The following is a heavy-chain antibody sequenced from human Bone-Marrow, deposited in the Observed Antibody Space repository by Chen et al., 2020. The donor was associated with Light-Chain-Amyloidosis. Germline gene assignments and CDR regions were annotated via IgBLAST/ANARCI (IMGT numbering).Heavy chain of an antibody. CDR2: VSGSTVST. Sequence: EVQLVESGGGSVQPGGSMRLSCATSGFNFSSFGMSWVRQAPGKGLECVQTVSGSTVSTYYAGAVKGRFIISRDNSKSTLYLQMNSLRAGDTAVYFCTRKGGYFDFWGQGSLVTVSS. V-gene: IGHV3-23*04. CDR3: TRKGGYFDF. D-gene: IGHD3-10*01. J-gene: IGHJ4*02. CDR1: GFNFSSFG.